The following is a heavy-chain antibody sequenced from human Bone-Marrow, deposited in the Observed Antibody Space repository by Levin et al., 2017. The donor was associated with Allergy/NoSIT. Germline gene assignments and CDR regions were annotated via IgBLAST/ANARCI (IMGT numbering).Heavy chain of an antibody. Sequence: LSLTCAASGFTFCSYWMHWVRQAPGKGLVWVSRINSDGSSTSYADSVTGRVTISRDNAKNTLYLQMNSLRAEDTAGYYCAKGGGKVFDYWGQGTLVTVSS. J-gene: IGHJ4*02. D-gene: IGHD3-16*01. CDR3: AKGGGKVFDY. CDR2: INSDGSST. V-gene: IGHV3-74*01. CDR1: GFTFCSYW.